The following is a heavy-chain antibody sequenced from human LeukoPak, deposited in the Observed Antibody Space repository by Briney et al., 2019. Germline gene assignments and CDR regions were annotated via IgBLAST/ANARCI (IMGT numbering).Heavy chain of an antibody. Sequence: ASVKVSCKASGYTFTSYGISWVRQAPGQGLEWMGWISAYNGNTNYAQKLQGRVTMTTDTSTSTAYMELSSLRSEDTAVYYCARAPGIAAAGTWWFDPWGQGTLVTVSS. V-gene: IGHV1-18*01. CDR2: ISAYNGNT. J-gene: IGHJ5*02. CDR3: ARAPGIAAAGTWWFDP. D-gene: IGHD6-13*01. CDR1: GYTFTSYG.